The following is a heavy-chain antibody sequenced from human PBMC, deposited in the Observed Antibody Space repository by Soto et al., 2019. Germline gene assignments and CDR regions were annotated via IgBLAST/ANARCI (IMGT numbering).Heavy chain of an antibody. CDR3: AKNRAALDV. CDR2: IKEDGSEK. J-gene: IGHJ6*02. Sequence: EVQLVESGGGLVQPGGSLRLSCAASGFTFTTYWMTWVRQAPGKGLEWVANIKEDGSEKYYVDSVKGRFTISRDNAKNSLYLQMNSLRAEDTAVYYCAKNRAALDVRGQGTTVTVSS. V-gene: IGHV3-7*05. CDR1: GFTFTTYW.